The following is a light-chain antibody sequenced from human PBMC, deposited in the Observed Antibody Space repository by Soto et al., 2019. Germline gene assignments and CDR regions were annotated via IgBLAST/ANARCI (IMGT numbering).Light chain of an antibody. CDR2: GAS. J-gene: IGKJ1*01. CDR3: QKFGNSPRA. Sequence: EIVLTQSPGTLSLSPGERATLSCRASQSVSTSYLAWYQQKPGQAPRLLVYGASARATGVPDRFSGSGSGTDFTLTVSRLEPEDFAVYYCQKFGNSPRAFGQGTKVELK. CDR1: QSVSTSY. V-gene: IGKV3-20*01.